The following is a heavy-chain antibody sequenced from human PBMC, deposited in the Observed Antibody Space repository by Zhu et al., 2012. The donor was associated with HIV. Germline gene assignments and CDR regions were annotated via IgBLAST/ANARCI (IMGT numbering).Heavy chain of an antibody. CDR3: ASQVTGVRGVVDY. V-gene: IGHV4-38-2*01. D-gene: IGHD3-10*01. J-gene: IGHJ4*02. CDR1: GYSISSGYY. Sequence: QVQLEESGPGLVKPSETLSLTCGVSGYSISSGYYWGWIRQPPGKGLEWIGTIYHSGSTYYSPSLKSRVIISVDTSKNHFSLKLNSVTAADTALYYCASQVTGVRGVVDYWGQGTLVTVSS. CDR2: IYHSGST.